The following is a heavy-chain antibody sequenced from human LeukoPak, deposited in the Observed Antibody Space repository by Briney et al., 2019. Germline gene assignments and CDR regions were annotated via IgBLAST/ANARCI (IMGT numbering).Heavy chain of an antibody. D-gene: IGHD3-22*01. CDR3: VRDPTYYYDSSGPLRYYYYGMDV. CDR1: GFTFNRFY. V-gene: IGHV3-64D*06. Sequence: GGSLRLSCSASGFTFNRFYLHWVRQAPGKGLEFVSHISSNGATTYYADSVKGRFTISRDNSKNTLYLQMSSLRADDTAVYYCVRDPTYYYDSSGPLRYYYYGMDVWGQGTTVTVSS. J-gene: IGHJ6*02. CDR2: ISSNGATT.